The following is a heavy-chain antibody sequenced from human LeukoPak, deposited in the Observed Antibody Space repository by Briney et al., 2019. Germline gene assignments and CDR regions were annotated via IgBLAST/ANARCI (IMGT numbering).Heavy chain of an antibody. CDR2: IKSKTAGGTT. CDR1: GFTFSNAW. V-gene: IGHV3-15*01. CDR3: ASAGEWLGFLDY. D-gene: IGHD6-19*01. Sequence: GGSLRLSCAASGFTFSNAWMSWVRQAPGKGLEWVGRIKSKTAGGTTDYAAPVKGRFTISRDDSKNTLYLQMNSLRAEDTAVYYCASAGEWLGFLDYWGQGTLVTVSS. J-gene: IGHJ4*02.